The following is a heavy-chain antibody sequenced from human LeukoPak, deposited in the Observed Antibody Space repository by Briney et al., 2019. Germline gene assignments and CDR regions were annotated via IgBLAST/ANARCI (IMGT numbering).Heavy chain of an antibody. J-gene: IGHJ3*02. V-gene: IGHV3-7*05. Sequence: GGSLRLSCAASGFTFSRYWMSWVRQAPGKGLEWVANIKEDGSVKYYVDSVKGRFTISRDNAKNSLYLQMNSLRAEDTAGYYCARDGGGDIVVAFAFDIWGQGTMVTVSS. CDR3: ARDGGGDIVVAFAFDI. D-gene: IGHD2-15*01. CDR2: IKEDGSVK. CDR1: GFTFSRYW.